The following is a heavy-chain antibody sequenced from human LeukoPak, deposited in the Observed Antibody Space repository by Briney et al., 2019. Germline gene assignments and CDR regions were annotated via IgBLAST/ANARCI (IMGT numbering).Heavy chain of an antibody. D-gene: IGHD3-22*01. J-gene: IGHJ3*02. CDR3: ARNYYDSSGYYPDAFDI. V-gene: IGHV3-33*01. Sequence: PGRSLRLSCAASGFTFSSYGMHWVRQAPGKGLEWVAVIWYDGSNKYYADSVKGRFTTSRDNSKNTLYLQMNSLRAEDTAVYYCARNYYDSSGYYPDAFDIWGQGTMVTVSS. CDR1: GFTFSSYG. CDR2: IWYDGSNK.